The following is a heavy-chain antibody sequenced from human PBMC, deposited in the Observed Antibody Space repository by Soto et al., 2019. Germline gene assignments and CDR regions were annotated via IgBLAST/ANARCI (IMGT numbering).Heavy chain of an antibody. J-gene: IGHJ5*02. CDR3: ARDNIRIRTFDL. Sequence: QLQLQESGSGLVKPSQTLSLTCAVSGGSISSGVHSWSWIRQPPGKGLEWIGYIFQRESTYYTPSLKSRVTISIDRSKNQFSLKLTSVTAADTAVYYCARDNIRIRTFDLWGQGNLVTVSS. CDR1: GGSISSGVHS. D-gene: IGHD2-21*01. CDR2: IFQREST. V-gene: IGHV4-30-2*01.